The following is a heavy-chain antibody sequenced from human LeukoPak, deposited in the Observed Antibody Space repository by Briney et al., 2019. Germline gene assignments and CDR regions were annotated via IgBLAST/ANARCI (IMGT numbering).Heavy chain of an antibody. D-gene: IGHD3-22*01. CDR1: GFTLSSYS. CDR3: ARVGTMIVVEGLDY. CDR2: ISSSSSYI. Sequence: GGSLRLSCAASGFTLSSYSMNWVRQAPGKGLEWVSSISSSSSYIYYADSVKGRFTISRDNAKNSLYLQMNSPRAEDTAVYYCARVGTMIVVEGLDYWGQGTLVTVSS. J-gene: IGHJ4*02. V-gene: IGHV3-21*01.